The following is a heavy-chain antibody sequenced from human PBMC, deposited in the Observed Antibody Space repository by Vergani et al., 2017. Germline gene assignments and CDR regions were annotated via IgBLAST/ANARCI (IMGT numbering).Heavy chain of an antibody. CDR3: ARSIGYCAGATCRAYYFDH. Sequence: VQLVQSGAEVRKPGASVTVSCTASGYIFKNYYIHWLRQAPGQAFEWMGILNPTTGHTTSAQKFMGRVDMTRDPSADTSTRTVQMTLSSLRSEHTAVYYSARSIGYCAGATCRAYYFDHWGQGTRVTVSS. J-gene: IGHJ5*02. D-gene: IGHD2-21*01. V-gene: IGHV1-46*02. CDR1: GYIFKNYY. CDR2: LNPTTGHT.